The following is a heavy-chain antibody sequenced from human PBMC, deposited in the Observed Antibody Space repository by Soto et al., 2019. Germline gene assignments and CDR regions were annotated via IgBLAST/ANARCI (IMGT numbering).Heavy chain of an antibody. CDR1: GGTFSSYT. D-gene: IGHD5-12*01. V-gene: IGHV1-69*12. Sequence: QVQLVQSGAEVKKPGSSVTVSCKASGGTFSSYTISWVLQAPGQGLEWMGGIIPIFGTANSAQKFQGRGAITADESTSPAYMELSSLRSDDTGVYYCARGNHRWLQLWYFDLWGRGTLVTVSS. J-gene: IGHJ2*01. CDR3: ARGNHRWLQLWYFDL. CDR2: IIPIFGTA.